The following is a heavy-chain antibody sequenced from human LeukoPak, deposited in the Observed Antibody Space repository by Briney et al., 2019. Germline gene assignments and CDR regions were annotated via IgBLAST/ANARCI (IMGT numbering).Heavy chain of an antibody. V-gene: IGHV1-58*02. CDR3: ARRDCSSTSCYPDY. CDR2: IVVGSGNT. Sequence: SVKGSCKASGFTFTSSAMQWVRQARGQRLEWIGWIVVGSGNTNYAQKFQERVTITRDMSTSTAYMELSSLRSDDTAVYYCARRDCSSTSCYPDYWGQGTLVTVSS. CDR1: GFTFTSSA. D-gene: IGHD2-2*01. J-gene: IGHJ4*02.